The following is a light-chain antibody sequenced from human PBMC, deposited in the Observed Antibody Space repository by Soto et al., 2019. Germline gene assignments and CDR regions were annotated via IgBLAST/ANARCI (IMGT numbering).Light chain of an antibody. CDR3: QQYDGRPLT. CDR2: DAS. V-gene: IGKV3-15*01. J-gene: IGKJ4*02. CDR1: QNIRSH. Sequence: IFMTQSPATLSVSLWERVTLSCRASQNIRSHMSWYHQKPGQAPRLLIYDASSRETEVPARFSGSGSGTESTLTISSLQSEDFAAYYCQQYDGRPLTFGGGTKVDIK.